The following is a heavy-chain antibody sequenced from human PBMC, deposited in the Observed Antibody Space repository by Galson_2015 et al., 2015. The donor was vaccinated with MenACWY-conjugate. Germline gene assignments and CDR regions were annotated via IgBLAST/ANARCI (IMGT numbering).Heavy chain of an antibody. V-gene: IGHV3-48*01. Sequence: SLRLSCATSGFSFSAYSMHWVRQAPGKGLEWVSYINGRSSTIYYADSVKGRFTVSRDNAKNSLYLQMNSLRAEDTAVYYCARIAAAVTEHYFDYWGQGTLVTVSS. J-gene: IGHJ4*02. D-gene: IGHD6-13*01. CDR3: ARIAAAVTEHYFDY. CDR2: INGRSSTI. CDR1: GFSFSAYS.